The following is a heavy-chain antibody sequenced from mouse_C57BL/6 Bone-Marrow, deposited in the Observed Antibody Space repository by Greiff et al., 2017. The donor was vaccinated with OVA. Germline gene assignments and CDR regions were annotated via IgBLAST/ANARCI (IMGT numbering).Heavy chain of an antibody. CDR1: GYTFTSYW. V-gene: IGHV1-64*01. Sequence: QVQLQQPGAELVKPGASVKLSCKASGYTFTSYWMHWVKQRPGQGLEWIGMIHPNSGSTNYNEKFKSKATLTVDKSSSTAYMQLSSLTSEDSAVYYCARSGVYYGSSDYWGQGTTLTVSS. D-gene: IGHD1-1*01. CDR2: IHPNSGST. CDR3: ARSGVYYGSSDY. J-gene: IGHJ2*01.